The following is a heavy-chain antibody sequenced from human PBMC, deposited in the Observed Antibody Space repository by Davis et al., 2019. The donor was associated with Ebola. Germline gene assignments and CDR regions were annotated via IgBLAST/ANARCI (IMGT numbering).Heavy chain of an antibody. J-gene: IGHJ4*02. V-gene: IGHV4-4*02. CDR2: IYHSGSI. D-gene: IGHD3-16*01. CDR1: GGSISSSNW. Sequence: SETLSLTCAVSGGSISSSNWWSWVRQSPGKGLEWIGEIYHSGSINYNPSLKSRVTISIDKSKNQFSLKLSSVTAADTSVYYCARIMAEVTFGSRIDYWGQGTLVTVSS. CDR3: ARIMAEVTFGSRIDY.